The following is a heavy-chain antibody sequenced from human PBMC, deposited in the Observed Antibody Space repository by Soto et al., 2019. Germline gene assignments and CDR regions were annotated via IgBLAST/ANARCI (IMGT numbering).Heavy chain of an antibody. CDR1: GFAVSSYS. CDR3: TRGRSMIANDDFEY. Sequence: HPGGSLRLSCAASGFAVSSYSMHWVRQAPGKGLEWVAAMSFDGNSKYFADSVKGRFKISRDTSKNTWSLEVESLGVEDSALYHCTRGRSMIANDDFEYWGQGTQVTVSS. D-gene: IGHD2-21*01. V-gene: IGHV3-30-3*01. CDR2: MSFDGNSK. J-gene: IGHJ4*02.